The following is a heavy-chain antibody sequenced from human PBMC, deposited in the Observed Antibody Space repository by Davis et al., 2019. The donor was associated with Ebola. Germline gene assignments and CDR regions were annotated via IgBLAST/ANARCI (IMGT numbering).Heavy chain of an antibody. Sequence: AASVKVSCKASGYTFTSCAMHWVRHAPGQRLEWMGWINAGNGNTKYSQKFQGRVTITRDTSASTAYMELSSLRSEDTAVYYCARVYCSSTSCYYYYGMDVWGQGTTVTVSS. V-gene: IGHV1-3*01. CDR2: INAGNGNT. D-gene: IGHD2-2*01. J-gene: IGHJ6*02. CDR1: GYTFTSCA. CDR3: ARVYCSSTSCYYYYGMDV.